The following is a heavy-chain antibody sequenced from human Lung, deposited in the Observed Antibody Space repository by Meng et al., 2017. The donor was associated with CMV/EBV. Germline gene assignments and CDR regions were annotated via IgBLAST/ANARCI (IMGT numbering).Heavy chain of an antibody. Sequence: SLKISCAASGFTFSDYYMSWIRQAPGKGLEWVSYISSSGSTIYYADSVKGRFTISRDNAKNSLYLQMNSLRAEDTAVYYCARDAVGHYYGMDVWGQGTTVTVSS. CDR2: ISSSGSTI. CDR3: ARDAVGHYYGMDV. D-gene: IGHD3-16*01. V-gene: IGHV3-11*04. CDR1: GFTFSDYY. J-gene: IGHJ6*02.